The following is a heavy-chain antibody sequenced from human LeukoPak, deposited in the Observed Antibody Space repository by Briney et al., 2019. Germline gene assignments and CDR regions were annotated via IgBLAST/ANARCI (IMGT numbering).Heavy chain of an antibody. CDR3: ARYGSYPEAFDY. CDR1: GFIFTNYF. J-gene: IGHJ4*02. V-gene: IGHV3-7*01. D-gene: IGHD1-26*01. Sequence: PGGSLRLSCAASGFIFTNYFMSWVRQAPGKGLEWVASIKHDGSEKYYVDSVRGRFTISRDNTMNSVYLQMNSLRDEDTAVYYCARYGSYPEAFDYWGQGTLVTVSS. CDR2: IKHDGSEK.